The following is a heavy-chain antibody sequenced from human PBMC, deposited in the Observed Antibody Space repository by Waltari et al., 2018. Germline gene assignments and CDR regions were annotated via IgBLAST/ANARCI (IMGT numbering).Heavy chain of an antibody. V-gene: IGHV4-61*09. J-gene: IGHJ5*02. D-gene: IGHD3-10*01. CDR3: ARAGLLWFRAGWFDP. CDR2: IYTSGST. Sequence: QVQLQESGPGLVKPSQTLSLTCTVSGGSISSGSYYWSWIRQPAGKGLEWIGYIYTSGSTNSNPSLKSRVTISVDTSKNQFSLKLSSVTAADTAVYYCARAGLLWFRAGWFDPWGQGTLVTVSS. CDR1: GGSISSGSYY.